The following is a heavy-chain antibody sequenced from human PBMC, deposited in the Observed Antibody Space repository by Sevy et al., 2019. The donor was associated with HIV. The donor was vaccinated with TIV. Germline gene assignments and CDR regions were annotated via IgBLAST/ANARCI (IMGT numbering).Heavy chain of an antibody. CDR2: IKSKTDGGTT. D-gene: IGHD1-7*01. V-gene: IGHV3-15*01. J-gene: IGHJ6*02. CDR3: TTDGLPPQKYNWNYLWVENYYGMDV. Sequence: GGSLRLSCAASGFTFSNAWMSWVRQAPGKGLEWVGRIKSKTDGGTTDYAAPVKGRFTISRDDSKNTLYLQMNSLKTEDTAVYYCTTDGLPPQKYNWNYLWVENYYGMDVWGQGTTVTVSS. CDR1: GFTFSNAW.